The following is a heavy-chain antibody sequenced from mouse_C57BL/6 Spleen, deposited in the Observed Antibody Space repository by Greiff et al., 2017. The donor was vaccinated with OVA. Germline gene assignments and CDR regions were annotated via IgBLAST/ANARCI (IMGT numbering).Heavy chain of an antibody. CDR3: ARIYYYGSSYWFAY. CDR1: GYTFTSYW. D-gene: IGHD1-1*01. CDR2: IDPSASYP. V-gene: IGHV1-50*01. Sequence: QVQLQQPGAELVKPGASVKLSCKASGYTFTSYWMQWVKQRPGPGLEWIGEIDPSASYPNYNQKFKGKATLTVDTSSSTAYMQLSSLTSEDSAVYYCARIYYYGSSYWFAYWGQGTLVTVSA. J-gene: IGHJ3*01.